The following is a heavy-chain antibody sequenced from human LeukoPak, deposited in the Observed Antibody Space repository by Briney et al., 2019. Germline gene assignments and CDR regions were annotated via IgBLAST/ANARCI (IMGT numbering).Heavy chain of an antibody. D-gene: IGHD2-21*02. V-gene: IGHV3-30*18. J-gene: IGHJ4*02. Sequence: GGSLRLSCAASGFTFSSYGMHWVRQAPGKGLEWVAVISYDGSNKYYADFVKGRFTISRDNSKNTLYLQMNSPRAEDTAVYYCAKETMTADAWYFDYWGQGTLVTVSS. CDR2: ISYDGSNK. CDR3: AKETMTADAWYFDY. CDR1: GFTFSSYG.